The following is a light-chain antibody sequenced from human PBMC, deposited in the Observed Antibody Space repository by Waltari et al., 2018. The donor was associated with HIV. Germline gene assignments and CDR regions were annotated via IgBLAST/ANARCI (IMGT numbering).Light chain of an antibody. V-gene: IGLV2-23*02. CDR2: EVG. CDR3: SSYLDSATVL. Sequence: SALTQPASVSASPGQSTTLTCSGTGRVVWNYSLDPSYQQHSGTVPKLIIYEVGRRPSGVAYRFSGSKAGNTASLTISGLQADDEADYYCSSYLDSATVLFGGGTKLTVL. CDR1: GRVVWNYSL. J-gene: IGLJ2*01.